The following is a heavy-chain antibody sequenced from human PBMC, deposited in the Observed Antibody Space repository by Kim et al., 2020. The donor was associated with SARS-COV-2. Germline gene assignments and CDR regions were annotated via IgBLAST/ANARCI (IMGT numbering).Heavy chain of an antibody. CDR2: IYYSGST. Sequence: SETLSLTCTVSGGSISSYYWSWIRQPPGKGLEWIGYIYYSGSTNYNPSLKSRVTISVDTSKNQFSLKLSSVTAADTAVYYCARTYYDILTGTLNWFDPWGQGTLVTVSS. J-gene: IGHJ5*02. D-gene: IGHD3-9*01. CDR3: ARTYYDILTGTLNWFDP. CDR1: GGSISSYY. V-gene: IGHV4-59*01.